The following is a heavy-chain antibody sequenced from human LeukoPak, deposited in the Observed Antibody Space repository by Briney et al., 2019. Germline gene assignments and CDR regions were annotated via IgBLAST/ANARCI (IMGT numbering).Heavy chain of an antibody. CDR2: IIPIFGTA. D-gene: IGHD3-22*01. J-gene: IGHJ4*02. CDR3: ARAHSSGYYPEPYYFDY. V-gene: IGHV1-69*06. CDR1: GGTFSSYA. Sequence: GASVKVSCKASGGTFSSYAISWVRQAPGQGLEWMGGIIPIFGTANYAQKFQGRVTITADKSTSTAYMELSSLRSEDTAVYYCARAHSSGYYPEPYYFDYWGQGTLVTVSS.